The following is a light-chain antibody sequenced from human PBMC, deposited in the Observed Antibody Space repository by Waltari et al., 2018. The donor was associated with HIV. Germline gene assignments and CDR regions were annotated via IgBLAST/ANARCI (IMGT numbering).Light chain of an antibody. J-gene: IGKJ4*01. CDR3: QQLHSFPLI. CDR1: QDISTY. V-gene: IGKV1-9*01. Sequence: DIQLTQSPSFLSSPVGNRVTISCRASQDISTYLAWYPQTPGEAPKLLIHGASTLHRGVTSRFSGSGSGTDFTLTIKNLRPEDFAIYYCQQLHSFPLIFGGGTKVE. CDR2: GAS.